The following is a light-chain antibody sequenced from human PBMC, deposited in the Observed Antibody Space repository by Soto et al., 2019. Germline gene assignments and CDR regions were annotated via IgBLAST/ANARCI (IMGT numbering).Light chain of an antibody. J-gene: IGKJ2*01. V-gene: IGKV1-9*01. CDR1: QGISSY. CDR2: AAS. Sequence: DIQLTQSPSFLSASAGDRVTITCRASQGISSYLAWYQQKPGKAPKLLIYAASTLQSGVPSRFSGSGSGTEFTLTISSLQPEDFATYYCQQVNSYPPTFGQGTKLEIK. CDR3: QQVNSYPPT.